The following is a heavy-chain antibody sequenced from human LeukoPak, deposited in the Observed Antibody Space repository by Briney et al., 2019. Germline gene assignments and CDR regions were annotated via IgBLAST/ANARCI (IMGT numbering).Heavy chain of an antibody. Sequence: GGSLRLSCAASGFTFSSYWMHWVRQAPGKGLVWASRINSDGSSTSYADSVEGRFTISRDNAKNTLYLQMNSLRAEDTAVYYCAKVPSNHYYDSSGYIDYWGQGTLVTVSS. CDR3: AKVPSNHYYDSSGYIDY. V-gene: IGHV3-74*01. J-gene: IGHJ4*02. CDR2: INSDGSST. D-gene: IGHD3-22*01. CDR1: GFTFSSYW.